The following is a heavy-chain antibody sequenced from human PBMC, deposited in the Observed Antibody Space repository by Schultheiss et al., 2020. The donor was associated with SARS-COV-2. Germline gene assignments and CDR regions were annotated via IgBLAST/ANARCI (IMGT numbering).Heavy chain of an antibody. J-gene: IGHJ6*03. V-gene: IGHV3-21*01. CDR3: ARDPRKGYYMDV. CDR2: ISSSSSYI. CDR1: GFTFSSYA. Sequence: GGSLRLSCAASGFTFSSYAMSWVRQAPGKGLEWVSSISSSSSYIYYADSVKGRFTISRDNAKNSLYLQMNSLRAEDTAVYYCARDPRKGYYMDVWGKGTTVTVSS.